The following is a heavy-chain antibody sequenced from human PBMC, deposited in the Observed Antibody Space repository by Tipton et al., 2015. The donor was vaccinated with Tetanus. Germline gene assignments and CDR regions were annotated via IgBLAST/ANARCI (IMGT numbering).Heavy chain of an antibody. CDR1: EFSFSSYW. D-gene: IGHD4-23*01. J-gene: IGHJ5*02. CDR2: INSDGSST. CDR3: ARDGSYGGPLISAS. V-gene: IGHV3-74*01. Sequence: QLVQSGGGLIQPGGSLRLSCAASEFSFSSYWMHWVRQVPGRGLVWVSRINSDGSSTDYADSVKGRFTISRDNGKNTLYLQMDSLRAEDTAVYYCARDGSYGGPLISASWGQGTQVTVSS.